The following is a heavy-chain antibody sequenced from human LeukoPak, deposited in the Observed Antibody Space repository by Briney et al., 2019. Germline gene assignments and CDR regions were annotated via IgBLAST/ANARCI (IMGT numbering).Heavy chain of an antibody. D-gene: IGHD3-3*01. CDR1: GFTFSSYA. V-gene: IGHV3-23*01. CDR3: AKDYDFWSGYSPPLYYYYYMDV. CDR2: ISGSGGST. Sequence: PGGSLRLSCAASGFTFSSYAMSWVRQAPGKGLEWVSAISGSGGSTCYADSVKGRFTISRDNSKNTLYLQMNSLRAEDTAVYYCAKDYDFWSGYSPPLYYYYYMDVWGKGTTVTVSS. J-gene: IGHJ6*03.